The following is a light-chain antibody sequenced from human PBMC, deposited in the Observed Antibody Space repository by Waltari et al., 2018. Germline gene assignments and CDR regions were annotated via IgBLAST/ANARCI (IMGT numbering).Light chain of an antibody. CDR1: ASNIGSGI. CDR3: ATWDVSLKGKV. V-gene: IGLV1-44*01. J-gene: IGLJ3*02. Sequence: QSVLTQPPSASGTPGQRVTISCSGSASNIGSGIINWYQQFPGTAPTLLIYGNTQRPPGVPGRFSASKSGTSASLAISGLQSEDEADYYCATWDVSLKGKVFGGGTKVTVL. CDR2: GNT.